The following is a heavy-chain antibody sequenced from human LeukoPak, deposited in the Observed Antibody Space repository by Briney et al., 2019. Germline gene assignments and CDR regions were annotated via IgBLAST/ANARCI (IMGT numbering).Heavy chain of an antibody. V-gene: IGHV1-18*01. CDR2: ISAYNGNT. CDR1: GYTFTSYG. J-gene: IGHJ4*02. CDR3: ARARIAVAGTLDYFDY. Sequence: GASVKVSCKASGYTFTSYGISWVRQARGQGLEWMGWISAYNGNTNYAQKLQGRVTMTTDTSTSTAYMELRSLRSDDTAVYYCARARIAVAGTLDYFDYWGQGTLVTVSS. D-gene: IGHD6-19*01.